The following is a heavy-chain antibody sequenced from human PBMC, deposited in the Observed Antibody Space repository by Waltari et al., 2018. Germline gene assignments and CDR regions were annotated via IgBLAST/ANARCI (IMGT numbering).Heavy chain of an antibody. Sequence: QVRLQESGPGLVKPSQTLALTCTVSGGSLSGLYWSWLRLSPGKGLEWIGFIYTTGGTNYNPAFKNRVTMSADTSRGQFSLRLTSLSASDTATYYCARGPSIKWELPGFFDTWGQGILVTVSS. CDR3: ARGPSIKWELPGFFDT. CDR2: IYTTGGT. V-gene: IGHV4-4*09. D-gene: IGHD1-26*01. CDR1: GGSLSGLY. J-gene: IGHJ4*02.